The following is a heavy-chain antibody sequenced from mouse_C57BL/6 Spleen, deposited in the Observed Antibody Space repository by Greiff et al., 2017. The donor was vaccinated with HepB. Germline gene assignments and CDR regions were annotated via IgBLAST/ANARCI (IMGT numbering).Heavy chain of an antibody. CDR3: ARSGYYGSSSWYFDV. J-gene: IGHJ1*03. CDR1: GYTFTNYW. CDR2: IYPGGGYT. V-gene: IGHV1-63*01. Sequence: QVHVKQSGAELVRPGTSVKMSCKASGYTFTNYWIGWAKQRPGHGLEWIGDIYPGGGYTNYNEKFKGKATLTADKSSSTAYMQFSSLTSEDSAIYYCARSGYYGSSSWYFDVWGTGTTVTVSS. D-gene: IGHD1-1*01.